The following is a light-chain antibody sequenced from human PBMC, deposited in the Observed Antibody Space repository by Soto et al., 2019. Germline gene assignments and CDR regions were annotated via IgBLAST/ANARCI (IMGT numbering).Light chain of an antibody. CDR2: AAS. CDR3: QQGGN. CDR1: QGISSY. V-gene: IGKV1-9*01. Sequence: DIQLTQSPSFLSASVGDRVTITCRASQGISSYLAWYQQKPGKAPKLLIYAASTFQSGLPSRFSGSGSWTEGTRTLSSLGPEDFSTYYCQQGGNFGPGTKVEI. J-gene: IGKJ3*01.